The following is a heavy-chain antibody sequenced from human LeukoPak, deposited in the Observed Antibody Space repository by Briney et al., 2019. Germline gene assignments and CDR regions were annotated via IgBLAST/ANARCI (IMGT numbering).Heavy chain of an antibody. J-gene: IGHJ6*03. CDR3: AREISQRIYCSGGSCYHSDYYYYMDV. Sequence: RGASVKVSCKASGYTFTSYYMHWVRQAPGQGLEWMGIINPSGGSTSYAQKFQGRVTITADKSTSTAYMELSSLRSEDTAVYYCAREISQRIYCSGGSCYHSDYYYYMDVWGKGTTVTVSS. CDR2: INPSGGST. CDR1: GYTFTSYY. D-gene: IGHD2-15*01. V-gene: IGHV1-46*01.